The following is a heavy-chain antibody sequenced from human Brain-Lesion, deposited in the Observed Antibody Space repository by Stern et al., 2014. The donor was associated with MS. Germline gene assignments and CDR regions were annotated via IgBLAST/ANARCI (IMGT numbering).Heavy chain of an antibody. CDR2: MYSRGGT. Sequence: EVQLVESGGGLIQTGGSLRLSCAASGFSVSTNFMSWVRQAPGQGLEWVSLMYSRGGTNYADSVKGRFTISRDSSKNTLYLQMSDLRAEDTAVYYCARKTDTAVGGDYWGPGTLVTVSS. V-gene: IGHV3-53*01. J-gene: IGHJ4*02. CDR3: ARKTDTAVGGDY. D-gene: IGHD5-18*01. CDR1: GFSVSTNF.